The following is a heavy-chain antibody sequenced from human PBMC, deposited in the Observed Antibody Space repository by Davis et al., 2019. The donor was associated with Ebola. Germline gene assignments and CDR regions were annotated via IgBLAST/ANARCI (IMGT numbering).Heavy chain of an antibody. D-gene: IGHD6-6*01. CDR2: ISSSGSTI. J-gene: IGHJ6*02. Sequence: GGSLRLSCAASGFTFSSYSMNWVRQAPGKGLEWFSYISSSGSTIYYADSVKGRFTISRDNAKNSLYLQMNSLRAEDTAVYYCARLAIAARLYYYYYYGMDVWGQETTVTVS. CDR1: GFTFSSYS. CDR3: ARLAIAARLYYYYYYGMDV. V-gene: IGHV3-48*04.